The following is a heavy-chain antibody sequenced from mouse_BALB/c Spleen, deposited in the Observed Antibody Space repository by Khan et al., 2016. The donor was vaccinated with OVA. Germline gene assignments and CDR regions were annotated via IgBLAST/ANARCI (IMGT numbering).Heavy chain of an antibody. V-gene: IGHV2-6-7*01. CDR2: IWGDGST. J-gene: IGHJ2*01. CDR3: AINYYGSSFYFDY. Sequence: VQLKESGPGLVAPSQSLSITCTVSGFSLTDYGVNWVRQPPGKGLEWLGMIWGDGSTDYNSALKSRLSITKDNSKSQVFLKMNSLQTDDTARYXCAINYYGSSFYFDYWGQGTTLTFSS. CDR1: GFSLTDYG. D-gene: IGHD1-1*01.